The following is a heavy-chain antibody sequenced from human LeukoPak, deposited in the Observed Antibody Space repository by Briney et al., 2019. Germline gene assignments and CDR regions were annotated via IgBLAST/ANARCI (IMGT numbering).Heavy chain of an antibody. Sequence: SETLSLTCTVSGGSISGYYWSWIRQPPGKGLEWIAFIYYSGTTNYNPSFKSRVTISLDTSKNQFSLKLISVTAADTAVYYCARGGWGSFDYWGQGTLVTVSS. D-gene: IGHD1-26*01. CDR3: ARGGWGSFDY. J-gene: IGHJ4*02. V-gene: IGHV4-59*01. CDR1: GGSISGYY. CDR2: IYYSGTT.